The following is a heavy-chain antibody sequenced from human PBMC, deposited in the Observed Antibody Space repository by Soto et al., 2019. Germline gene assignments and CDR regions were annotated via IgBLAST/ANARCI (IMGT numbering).Heavy chain of an antibody. D-gene: IGHD3-22*01. CDR2: INHSGST. CDR1: GGSFSGYY. CDR3: ARGASGYYDRSGYYSPYYFDY. J-gene: IGHJ4*02. V-gene: IGHV4-34*01. Sequence: SETLSLTCAVYGGSFSGYYWSWIRQPPGKGLEWIGEINHSGSTNYNPSLKSRVTISVDTSKNQFSLKLSSVTAADTAVYYCARGASGYYDRSGYYSPYYFDYWGQGTLVTVSS.